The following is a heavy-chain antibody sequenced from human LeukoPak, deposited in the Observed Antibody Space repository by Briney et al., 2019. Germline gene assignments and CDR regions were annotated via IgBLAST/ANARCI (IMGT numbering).Heavy chain of an antibody. CDR2: LSYEGSNE. CDR3: ARGRQYFYGSGILGWIDP. J-gene: IGHJ5*02. D-gene: IGHD3-10*01. Sequence: GRSLRLSCAASGFTFSSYAMHWVRQALGKGLEWVAALSYEGSNEYYAVSVKGRFTISRDNSKNTLYLQMNSLRAEDMAVYYCARGRQYFYGSGILGWIDPWGQGTLVTVSS. V-gene: IGHV3-30*01. CDR1: GFTFSSYA.